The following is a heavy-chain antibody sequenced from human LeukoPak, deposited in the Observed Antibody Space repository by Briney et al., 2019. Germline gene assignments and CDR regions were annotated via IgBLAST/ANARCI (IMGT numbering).Heavy chain of an antibody. V-gene: IGHV3-23*01. J-gene: IGHJ3*01. D-gene: IGHD6-13*01. CDR2: ISGSGGST. Sequence: GGSLRLSCAASGFTFSSYAMSWVRQAPGKGLEWVSAISGSGGSTYYADSVKGRFTISRDNSKNSLYLQMNSLRDEDTAVYYCAKARIASAGTGAFDVWGQGTRVTVSS. CDR1: GFTFSSYA. CDR3: AKARIASAGTGAFDV.